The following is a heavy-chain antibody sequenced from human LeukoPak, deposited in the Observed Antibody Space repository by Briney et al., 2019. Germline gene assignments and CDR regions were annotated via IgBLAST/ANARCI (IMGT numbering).Heavy chain of an antibody. CDR1: GFTFRSYG. CDR3: ARAPSGYYPYFDY. D-gene: IGHD3-22*01. V-gene: IGHV3-30*03. CDR2: ISYDGSNE. Sequence: GGSLRLTCAASGFTFRSYGMHWVRQAPGKGLEWVAVISYDGSNEYYVDSVKGRFTISRDNSKNTLYLQTDSLRAEDTAVYYCARAPSGYYPYFDYWGQGTLVTVSS. J-gene: IGHJ4*02.